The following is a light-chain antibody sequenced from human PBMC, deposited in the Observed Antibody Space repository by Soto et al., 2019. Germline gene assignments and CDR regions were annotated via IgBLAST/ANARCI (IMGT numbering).Light chain of an antibody. J-gene: IGLJ2*01. CDR1: SSDVGGYNY. CDR3: SSYAGSDKSV. Sequence: QSVLTQPPSTSGTPGQRVTISCSGTSSDVGGYNYVSWYQHHPGKAPKAMIYEVSKRPSGVPDRFSGSKSGNTASLTVSGLQAEDEADYYCSSYAGSDKSVFGGGTKLTVL. CDR2: EVS. V-gene: IGLV2-8*01.